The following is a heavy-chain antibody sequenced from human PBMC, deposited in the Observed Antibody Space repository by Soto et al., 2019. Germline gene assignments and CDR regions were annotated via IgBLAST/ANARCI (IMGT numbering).Heavy chain of an antibody. CDR3: ARDFALDYDSSGYYYRYYFDY. CDR2: INPSGGST. Sequence: SSVKASCKASGYTFTSYYMHWVRHAPGQGLEWMGIINPSGGSTSYAQKFQGRVTMTRDTSTSTVYMELSSLRSEDTAVYYCARDFALDYDSSGYYYRYYFDYWGQGTLVTVSS. D-gene: IGHD3-22*01. V-gene: IGHV1-46*01. CDR1: GYTFTSYY. J-gene: IGHJ4*02.